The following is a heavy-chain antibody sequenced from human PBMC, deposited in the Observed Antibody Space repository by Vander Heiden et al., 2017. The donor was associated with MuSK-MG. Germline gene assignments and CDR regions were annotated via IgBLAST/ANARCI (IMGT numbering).Heavy chain of an antibody. V-gene: IGHV1-2*02. Sequence: QVQLVQSGAEVKKPGASVKVSCKASGYTFTHYDMPRVRQAPRQGLEWMGWINPNSGGTKDAQKFQGRVTMTRDTSISTAYMELSSLRSDDTAVYYCARSGTFDLWGRGTLVTVSS. D-gene: IGHD3-10*01. CDR2: INPNSGGT. CDR1: GYTFTHYD. J-gene: IGHJ2*01. CDR3: ARSGTFDL.